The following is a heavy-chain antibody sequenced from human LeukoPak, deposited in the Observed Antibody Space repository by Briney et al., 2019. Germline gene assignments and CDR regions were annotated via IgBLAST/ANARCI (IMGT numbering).Heavy chain of an antibody. CDR1: GFTFSSYW. V-gene: IGHV3-7*01. D-gene: IGHD3-22*01. J-gene: IGHJ4*02. CDR3: AREDTMIVVVITTGFDY. Sequence: GGSLNLSFAASGFTFSSYWMSWVRQAPGKGLEWVANIKQDGSEKYYVDSVKGRFTISRDNSKNTLYLQMNSLRAEDTAVYYCAREDTMIVVVITTGFDYWGQGTLVTVSS. CDR2: IKQDGSEK.